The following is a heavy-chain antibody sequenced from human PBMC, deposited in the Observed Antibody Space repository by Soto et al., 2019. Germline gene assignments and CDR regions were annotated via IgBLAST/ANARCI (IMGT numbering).Heavy chain of an antibody. CDR3: ARDPAFPRVQIDY. J-gene: IGHJ4*02. CDR1: GFTFSSYG. V-gene: IGHV3-33*01. CDR2: IWYDGSNK. D-gene: IGHD1-1*01. Sequence: GGSLRLSCAASGFTFSSYGMHWVRQAPGKGLEWVAVIWYDGSNKYYADSVKGRFTISRDNSKNTLYLQMNSLRAEDTAVYYCARDPAFPRVQIDYWGQGTLVTVSS.